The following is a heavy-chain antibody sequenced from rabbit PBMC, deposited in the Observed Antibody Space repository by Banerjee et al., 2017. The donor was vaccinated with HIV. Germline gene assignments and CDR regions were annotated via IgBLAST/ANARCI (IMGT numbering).Heavy chain of an antibody. CDR3: ARDVGITYYYFGL. D-gene: IGHD1-1*01. Sequence: QSLEESGGDLVKPGGSLTLTCKASGFDFSSNAMCWVRQVPGKGLEWIACIYNGDGSTYYASWAKGRFTISKTSSTTVTLQMTSLTGADTATYFCARDVGITYYYFGLWGPGTLVTVS. V-gene: IGHV1S40*01. CDR2: IYNGDGST. J-gene: IGHJ6*01. CDR1: GFDFSSNA.